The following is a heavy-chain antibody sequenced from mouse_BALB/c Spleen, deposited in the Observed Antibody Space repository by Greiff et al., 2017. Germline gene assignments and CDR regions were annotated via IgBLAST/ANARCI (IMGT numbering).Heavy chain of an antibody. D-gene: IGHD1-1*01. CDR2: IDPSNSET. Sequence: QVQLQQSGPEVVRPGVSVKISCKGSGYTFTDYAMHWVKQRPGQGLEWIGMIDPSNSETRLNQKFKDKATLNVDKSSNTAYMQLSSLTSEDSAVYYCARASYYYGSSWFAYWGQGTLVTVSA. CDR3: ARASYYYGSSWFAY. V-gene: IGHV1-67*01. J-gene: IGHJ3*01. CDR1: GYTFTDYA.